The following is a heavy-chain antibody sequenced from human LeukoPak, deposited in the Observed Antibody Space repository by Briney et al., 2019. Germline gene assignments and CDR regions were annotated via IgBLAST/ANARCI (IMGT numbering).Heavy chain of an antibody. CDR2: ISYRGST. J-gene: IGHJ5*02. CDR1: GGSISSYY. CDR3: ARGAMDDP. Sequence: SETLSLTCTVFGGSISSYYWSWIRQPPGKGLDWIGYISYRGSTNYNPSLKSRVTISVDTSKNQFSLKLSSVTAADTAVYYCARGAMDDPWGQGTLVTVSS. V-gene: IGHV4-59*01. D-gene: IGHD5-18*01.